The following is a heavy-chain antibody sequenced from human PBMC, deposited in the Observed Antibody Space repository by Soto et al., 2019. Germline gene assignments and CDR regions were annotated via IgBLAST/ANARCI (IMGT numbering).Heavy chain of an antibody. Sequence: QVQLVESGGGVVQPGRSMRLSCAASGFTFSSYGMHWVRQAPGKGLEGVAVISYDGSNKYYADSVKGRITISRDNSKNTLYLHMHSPRAEDTDVYYCAKDRVVVAGLGNWFDPWGQGTLVTVSS. J-gene: IGHJ5*02. CDR2: ISYDGSNK. D-gene: IGHD2-15*01. CDR3: AKDRVVVAGLGNWFDP. CDR1: GFTFSSYG. V-gene: IGHV3-30*18.